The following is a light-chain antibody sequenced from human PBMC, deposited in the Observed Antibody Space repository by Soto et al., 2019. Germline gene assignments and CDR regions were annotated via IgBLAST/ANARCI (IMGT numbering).Light chain of an antibody. J-gene: IGKJ2*01. CDR2: DAS. Sequence: DIAMTQSPDSLVVSLGERATINCKSGRTVLSTADNQNFLAWYQQRPGQPPKLLIYDASTRAPGLPDRFIGSGSATEFPLTVAVLQPEDVTVYYCHQYYCSPDSFGQGTRVEI. V-gene: IGKV4-1*01. CDR3: HQYYCSPDS. CDR1: RTVLSTADNQNF.